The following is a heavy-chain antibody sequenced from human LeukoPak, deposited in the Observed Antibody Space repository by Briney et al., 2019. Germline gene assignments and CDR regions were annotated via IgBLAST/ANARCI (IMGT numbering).Heavy chain of an antibody. Sequence: GGSLRLSCEASGFTFSDFYMRWIRQAPGKGLEWISYISSSGDTIYYGDSVKGRFTISRDNAKNSLYLQMNSLRAEDTAVYYCARGDKDFYYGMDVWGQGTTVAVSS. V-gene: IGHV3-11*01. D-gene: IGHD2-15*01. CDR3: ARGDKDFYYGMDV. J-gene: IGHJ6*02. CDR1: GFTFSDFY. CDR2: ISSSGDTI.